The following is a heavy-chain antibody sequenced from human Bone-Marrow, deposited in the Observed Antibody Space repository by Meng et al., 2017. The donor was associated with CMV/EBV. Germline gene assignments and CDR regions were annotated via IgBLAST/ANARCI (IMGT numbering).Heavy chain of an antibody. V-gene: IGHV3-30*02. J-gene: IGHJ5*02. CDR1: GFTFSSYG. CDR2: IRYDGSNK. D-gene: IGHD2-2*01. Sequence: GESLKISCAASGFTFSSYGMHWVRQAPGKGLEWVAFIRYDGSNKYYADSVKGRFTISRDNSKNTLYLQMNSLRAEDTAVYYCAKDLSGYCSSTSCYVPWFDPCGQGTLVTVSS. CDR3: AKDLSGYCSSTSCYVPWFDP.